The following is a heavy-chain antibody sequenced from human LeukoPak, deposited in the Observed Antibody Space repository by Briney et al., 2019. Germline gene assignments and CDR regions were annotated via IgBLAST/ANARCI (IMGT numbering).Heavy chain of an antibody. D-gene: IGHD6-13*01. J-gene: IGHJ4*02. CDR3: AREVLAAAGTRYFDY. CDR1: GGSISSYY. V-gene: IGHV4-59*01. Sequence: SETLSLTCTVSGGSISSYYWSWIRQPPGKGLEWIGYIYYSGSTNYNPSLKSRVTISVDTSKNQFSLKLSSVTAADTAVYYCAREVLAAAGTRYFDYWGQGTLVTVSS. CDR2: IYYSGST.